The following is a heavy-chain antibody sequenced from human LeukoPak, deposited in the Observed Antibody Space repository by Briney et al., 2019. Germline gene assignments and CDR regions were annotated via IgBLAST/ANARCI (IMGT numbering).Heavy chain of an antibody. J-gene: IGHJ4*02. Sequence: AASVKVSCTASGFTFPTRSAVQWVRQARGQRLEWIGWIVVGSDNTNYAQKFQERVTITRDMSTSTAYMELSSLRSEDTAVYYCAAPYSSTWFDYWGQGTLVTVSS. CDR1: GFTFPTRSA. CDR2: IVVGSDNT. D-gene: IGHD6-13*01. V-gene: IGHV1-58*01. CDR3: AAPYSSTWFDY.